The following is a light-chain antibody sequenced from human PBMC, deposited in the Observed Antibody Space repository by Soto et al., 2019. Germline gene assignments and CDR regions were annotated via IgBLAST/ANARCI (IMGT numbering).Light chain of an antibody. CDR3: SYWDSRFSGL. J-gene: IGLJ3*02. CDR2: RDN. Sequence: QSVLTQPPSASGTPGQRVTISCSGSRSNIGTNYVYWYQQHPGTAPKLLIYRDNQRPSGVPHRSSGSRSGTSSSLAISGLGSEDDDTYYCSYWDSRFSGLFGGGTKLTVL. CDR1: RSNIGTNY. V-gene: IGLV1-47*01.